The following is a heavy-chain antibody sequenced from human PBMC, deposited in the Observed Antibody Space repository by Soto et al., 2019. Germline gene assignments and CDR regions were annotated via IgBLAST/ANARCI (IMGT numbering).Heavy chain of an antibody. V-gene: IGHV1-46*04. CDR3: ARDNSAANGVLDH. Sequence: ASVKVSCKASGSTFTNYYLHWVRQAPGQGLEWVGMINPSARSASYAQKLRGRLTMDRDTSTTTVYMELSRLTFEDTAVYFCARDNSAANGVLDHWGQGTLVAVSS. D-gene: IGHD1-1*01. CDR2: INPSARSA. CDR1: GSTFTNYY. J-gene: IGHJ4*02.